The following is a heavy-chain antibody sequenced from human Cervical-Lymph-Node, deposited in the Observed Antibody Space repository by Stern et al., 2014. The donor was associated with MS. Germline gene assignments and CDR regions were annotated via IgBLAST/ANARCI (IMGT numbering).Heavy chain of an antibody. Sequence: MQLVESGPGLVKPSETLSLTCTVSGGSISSYYWSWIRQPPGKGLEWIGYIYYSGSPNYNPSLKSRVTISVDTSKNQFSLKLSSVTAADTAVYYCARADAFDIWGQGTMVTVSS. CDR2: IYYSGSP. CDR3: ARADAFDI. V-gene: IGHV4-59*01. J-gene: IGHJ3*02. CDR1: GGSISSYY.